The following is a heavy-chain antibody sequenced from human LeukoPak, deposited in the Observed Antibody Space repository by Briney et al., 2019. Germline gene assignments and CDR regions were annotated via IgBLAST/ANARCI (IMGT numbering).Heavy chain of an antibody. CDR3: ARAGDGYSYGHGFDY. D-gene: IGHD5-18*01. V-gene: IGHV4-4*02. Sequence: SETLSLTCAVSGGSISSSNWWSWVRQPPGKGLEWIGEIYHSGSTNYNPSLKSRATISVDKSKNQFSLKLSSVTAADTAVYYCARAGDGYSYGHGFDYWGQGTLVTVSS. J-gene: IGHJ4*02. CDR1: GGSISSSNW. CDR2: IYHSGST.